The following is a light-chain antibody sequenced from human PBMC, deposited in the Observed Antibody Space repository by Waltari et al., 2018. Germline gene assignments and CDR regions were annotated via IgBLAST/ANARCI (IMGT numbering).Light chain of an antibody. CDR2: GAS. Sequence: SCRARQSISRYLALYQQEPGQAPRLLIYGASTRATGIPDRFSGSGSGTDFSLTISGLEPEDSAVYYCQHHFRLPATFGQGTKVEIK. J-gene: IGKJ1*01. CDR3: QHHFRLPAT. V-gene: IGKV3-20*01. CDR1: QSISRY.